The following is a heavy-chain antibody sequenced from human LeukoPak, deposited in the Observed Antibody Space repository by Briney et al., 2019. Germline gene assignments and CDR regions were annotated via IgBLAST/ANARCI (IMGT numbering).Heavy chain of an antibody. J-gene: IGHJ1*01. CDR3: ARSITSSWYGDFQH. CDR1: GGSMSGYF. V-gene: IGHV4-59*01. Sequence: AETLSLTCTVSGGSMSGYFWSWIRQPPGKGLEWIGYMDYSGSTNYNPSLKSRVTISVDTSKNQFSLKLSSVTAADTAVYYCARSITSSWYGDFQHWGQGTLVTVSS. D-gene: IGHD6-13*01. CDR2: MDYSGST.